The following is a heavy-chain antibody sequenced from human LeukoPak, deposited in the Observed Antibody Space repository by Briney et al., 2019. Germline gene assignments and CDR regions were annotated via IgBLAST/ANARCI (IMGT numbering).Heavy chain of an antibody. V-gene: IGHV3-21*01. CDR3: ARGRYYDSSGPPDAFDI. Sequence: GGSLRLSCAASGFTFSSYAMSWVRQAPGKGLEWVSSISSSSSYIYYADSVEGRFTISRDNAKNSLFLQMNTLRAEDTAVYYCARGRYYDSSGPPDAFDIWGQGTMVTVSS. J-gene: IGHJ3*02. CDR1: GFTFSSYA. CDR2: ISSSSSYI. D-gene: IGHD3-22*01.